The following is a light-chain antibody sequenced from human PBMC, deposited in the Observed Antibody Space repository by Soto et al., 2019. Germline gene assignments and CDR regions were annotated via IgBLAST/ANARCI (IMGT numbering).Light chain of an antibody. CDR2: DDG. V-gene: IGLV3-21*02. Sequence: SYELTQLPSVSVAPGQTATITCGGNDIGSRTVHWYQERPGQAAVVVVYDDGVRPSGIPERFSGSNSGNTATLTIRRVEGGDEADYYCQVWDSSRRQQFFGPGTKLTVL. CDR1: DIGSRT. CDR3: QVWDSSRRQQF. J-gene: IGLJ1*01.